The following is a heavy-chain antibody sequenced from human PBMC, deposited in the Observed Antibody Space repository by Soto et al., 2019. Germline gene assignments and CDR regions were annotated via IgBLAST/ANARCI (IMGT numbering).Heavy chain of an antibody. CDR3: ARGHDYGDCEGWRFDP. CDR2: ISAYNGNT. CDR1: GYTFTSYS. J-gene: IGHJ5*02. Sequence: ASVKVSCKASGYTFTSYSICWARQAPGQGLEWMGWISAYNGNTNYAQKLQGRVTMTTDTSTSTAYMELRSLRSDDTAVYYCARGHDYGDCEGWRFDPWGQGTLVTVSS. V-gene: IGHV1-18*01. D-gene: IGHD4-17*01.